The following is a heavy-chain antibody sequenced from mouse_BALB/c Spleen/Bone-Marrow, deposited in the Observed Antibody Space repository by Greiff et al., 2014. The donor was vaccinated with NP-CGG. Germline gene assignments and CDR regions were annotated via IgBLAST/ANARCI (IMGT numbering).Heavy chain of an antibody. CDR1: GYTFTDYT. J-gene: IGHJ2*01. CDR2: VNPRSGYA. CDR3: ARPKGFALDY. Sequence: QVQLKQSGAELASPGASVKMSCKASGYTFTDYTIQWVKQRPGQGLEWIGYVNPRSGYAKYNQEFKDKATLTADKSSSTAFMQLSSLTSEDSAVYYCARPKGFALDYWGQGTALTVSA. V-gene: IGHV1-4*01.